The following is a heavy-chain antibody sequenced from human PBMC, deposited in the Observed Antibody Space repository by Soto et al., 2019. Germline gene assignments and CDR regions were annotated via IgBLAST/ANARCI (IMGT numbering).Heavy chain of an antibody. CDR1: GFTFSYYA. J-gene: IGHJ5*01. CDR2: ISSDGRIE. Sequence: QVQLVESGGGVVQPGRSLRLSCAASGFTFSYYAFHWVRQAPGKGLEWVSMISSDGRIENYADSVRGRFTISRDNSRNTLYLKMNSLGPDDTAVYYCARDEGVPGAGFDSWGQGNLVTVSS. D-gene: IGHD4-17*01. CDR3: ARDEGVPGAGFDS. V-gene: IGHV3-30*04.